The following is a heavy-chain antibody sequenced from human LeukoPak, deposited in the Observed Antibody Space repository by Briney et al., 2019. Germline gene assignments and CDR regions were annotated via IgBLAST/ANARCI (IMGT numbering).Heavy chain of an antibody. J-gene: IGHJ4*02. V-gene: IGHV3-30*04. CDR1: GFTFSTYA. D-gene: IGHD6-6*01. Sequence: GRSLRLSCAASGFTFSTYAMHWVRQAPGKGLEWLTVISYNGSHQYYSDSVRGRFTISRDNSKNTLYLQMDSLRAEDTAVYYCARWGQLGGFDYWGQGTLVTVSS. CDR2: ISYNGSHQ. CDR3: ARWGQLGGFDY.